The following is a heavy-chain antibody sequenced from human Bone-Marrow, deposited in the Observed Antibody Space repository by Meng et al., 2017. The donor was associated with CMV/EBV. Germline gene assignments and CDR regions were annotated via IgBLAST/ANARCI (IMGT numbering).Heavy chain of an antibody. CDR1: GGSVSSGSYY. Sequence: GSLRLSCTVSGGSVSSGSYYWSWIRQPPGKGLEWIGYIYYSGSTNYNPSLKSRVTISVDTSKNQFSLKLGSVTAADTAVYYCARARCSSTSCYTRGEDYYYYYGMDVWGQGTTVTVSS. D-gene: IGHD2-2*02. CDR2: IYYSGST. J-gene: IGHJ6*02. CDR3: ARARCSSTSCYTRGEDYYYYYGMDV. V-gene: IGHV4-61*01.